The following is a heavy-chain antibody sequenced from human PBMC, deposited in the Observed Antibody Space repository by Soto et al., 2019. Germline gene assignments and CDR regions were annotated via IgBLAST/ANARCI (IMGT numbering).Heavy chain of an antibody. CDR3: ARQKSIEARGGVWNY. V-gene: IGHV1-2*02. D-gene: IGHD6-6*01. CDR2: INPNSGGT. CDR1: GYTFTGYY. J-gene: IGHJ4*02. Sequence: ASVKVSCKASGYTFTGYYMHWVRQAPGQGLEWMGWINPNSGGTNYAQKFQGRVTMTRDTSISTAYMELSRLRSDDTAVYYCARQKSIEARGGVWNYWGQGTLVTVSS.